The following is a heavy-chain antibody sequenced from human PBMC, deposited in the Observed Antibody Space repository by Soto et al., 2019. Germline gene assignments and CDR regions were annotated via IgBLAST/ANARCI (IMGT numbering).Heavy chain of an antibody. J-gene: IGHJ6*02. V-gene: IGHV5-51*01. CDR3: ARHSSYDFWSGYYTRYYYYGMDV. Sequence: GESLKISCKGSGCSFTSYWIGWVRQMNGKGLEWMGIIYPGDSDTRYSPSFQGQVTISADKSISTAYLQWSSLKASDTAMYYCARHSSYDFWSGYYTRYYYYGMDVWGQGTTVTVSS. CDR2: IYPGDSDT. CDR1: GCSFTSYW. D-gene: IGHD3-3*01.